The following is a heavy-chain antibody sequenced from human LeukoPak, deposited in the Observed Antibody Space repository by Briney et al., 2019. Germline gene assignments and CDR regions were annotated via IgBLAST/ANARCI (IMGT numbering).Heavy chain of an antibody. J-gene: IGHJ5*02. CDR1: RYSFTSYW. D-gene: IGHD2-2*01. CDR3: ARGRCSSTSCGGNWFDP. V-gene: IGHV5-51*01. Sequence: GESLKISCKGSRYSFTSYWIGWVRQMPGKGLEWMGIIYPGDSDTRYSPSFQGQVTISADKSISTAYLQWSSLKASDTAMYYCARGRCSSTSCGGNWFDPWGQGTLVTVSS. CDR2: IYPGDSDT.